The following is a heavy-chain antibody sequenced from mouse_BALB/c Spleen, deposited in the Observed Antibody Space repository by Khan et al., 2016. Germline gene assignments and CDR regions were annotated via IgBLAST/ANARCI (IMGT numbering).Heavy chain of an antibody. CDR2: INTYTGEP. V-gene: IGHV9-1*02. CDR3: ARQYYSNHARDY. Sequence: QIQLVQSGPELKKPGETVKISCKASGYTFTNYGMNWVKQAPGKGLKWMGWINTYTGEPTYADDFRGRFAFSLETSASTVSLQINNLKNEDMATYFCARQYYSNHARDYWVQGTSVTVSS. J-gene: IGHJ4*01. CDR1: GYTFTNYG. D-gene: IGHD2-5*01.